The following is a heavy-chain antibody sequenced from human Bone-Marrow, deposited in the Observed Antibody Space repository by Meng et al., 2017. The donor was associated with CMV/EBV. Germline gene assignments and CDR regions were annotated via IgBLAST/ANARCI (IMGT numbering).Heavy chain of an antibody. CDR1: GYTFTDSG. CDR2: ISFYNGNT. J-gene: IGHJ4*02. Sequence: ASVKVSCKASGYTFTDSGISWVRQAPGQGLEWMGWISFYNGNTNHAQKLQGRVTMTTDTSTSTAYMELRSLRSDDTAVYYCARDGPDGSLDCWGQGTLVTVSS. V-gene: IGHV1-18*01. D-gene: IGHD5-24*01. CDR3: ARDGPDGSLDC.